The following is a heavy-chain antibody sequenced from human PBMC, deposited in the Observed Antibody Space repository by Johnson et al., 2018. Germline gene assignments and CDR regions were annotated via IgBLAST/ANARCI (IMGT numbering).Heavy chain of an antibody. J-gene: IGHJ4*02. Sequence: QVQLQESGPGLVKPSQTLSLTCTVSGGSISSGDFSWSWIRQPPGKGLEWFGSIYDSATTYYNPSLKSRVTISVDTSKNQVSLKLNSVTAADTAVYYCARGVEERSLRLNYFDYWGQGTLVTXSS. CDR2: IYDSATT. CDR1: GGSISSGDFS. CDR3: ARGVEERSLRLNYFDY. D-gene: IGHD5-24*01. V-gene: IGHV4-30-4*08.